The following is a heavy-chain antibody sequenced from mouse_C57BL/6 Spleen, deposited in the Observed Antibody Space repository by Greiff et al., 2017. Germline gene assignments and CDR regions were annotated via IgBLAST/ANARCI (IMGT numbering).Heavy chain of an antibody. D-gene: IGHD1-1*01. J-gene: IGHJ4*01. CDR2: IRSKSNNYAT. CDR3: VRPYGSTYAMDY. V-gene: IGHV10-1*01. CDR1: GFSFNTYA. Sequence: DVKLVESGGGLVQPKGSLKLSCAASGFSFNTYAMNWVRQAPGKGLEWVARIRSKSNNYATYYADSVKDRFTISRDDSESMLYLQMNNLKTEDTAMYYCVRPYGSTYAMDYWGQGTSVTVSS.